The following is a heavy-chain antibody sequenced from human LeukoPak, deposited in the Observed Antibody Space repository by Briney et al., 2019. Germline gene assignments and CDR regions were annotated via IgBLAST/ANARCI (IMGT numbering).Heavy chain of an antibody. Sequence: ASVEVSCKASGYTFTSFGISWVRQAPGQGLEWMGWISAYNGNTNYAQKLQGRVTMTTDTSTSTAYMELRSLRSDDTAVYYCARGTPKSWPKHAFDIWGQGTMVTVSS. CDR1: GYTFTSFG. J-gene: IGHJ3*02. CDR3: ARGTPKSWPKHAFDI. CDR2: ISAYNGNT. V-gene: IGHV1-18*01.